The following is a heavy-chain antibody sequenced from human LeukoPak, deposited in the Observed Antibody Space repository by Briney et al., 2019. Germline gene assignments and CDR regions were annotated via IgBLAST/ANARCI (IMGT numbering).Heavy chain of an antibody. CDR2: IYHSGST. V-gene: IGHV4-38-2*01. CDR1: GYSTSSGYY. Sequence: SETLSLTCAVSGYSTSSGYYWGWIRQPPGKGLEWIGSIYHSGSTYYNPSLKSRVTISVDTSKNQFSLKLSSVTAAGTAVYYCARVGGDDYWGQGTLVTVSS. J-gene: IGHJ4*02. D-gene: IGHD3-16*01. CDR3: ARVGGDDY.